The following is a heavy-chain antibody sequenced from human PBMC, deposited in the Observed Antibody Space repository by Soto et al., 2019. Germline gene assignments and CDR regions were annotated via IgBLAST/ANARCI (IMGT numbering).Heavy chain of an antibody. CDR3: AKHHGHSTSVNRFSP. CDR1: GYTFFTYD. J-gene: IGHJ5*02. Sequence: QVPLVQSGVEVKTPGASVKVSCQASGYTFFTYDISWVRQAPGQGLEWMGWISTYSGDTKYAQKLQGRVTMTTDTASTTSYLELRSLRSDDTALYYCAKHHGHSTSVNRFSPWGQGTLVSVSS. V-gene: IGHV1-18*01. CDR2: ISTYSGDT. D-gene: IGHD4-17*01.